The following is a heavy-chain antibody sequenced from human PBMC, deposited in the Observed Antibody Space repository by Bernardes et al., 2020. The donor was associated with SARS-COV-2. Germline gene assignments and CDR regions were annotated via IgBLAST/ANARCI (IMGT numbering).Heavy chain of an antibody. J-gene: IGHJ6*02. CDR2: ISSSGSTI. D-gene: IGHD6-19*01. Sequence: SLRLSCAASGFTFSDYYMSWIRQAPGKGLEWVSYISSSGSTIYYADSVKGRFTISRDNAKNSLYLQMNSLRAEDTAVYYCAREGIAVAGPSRYYYYGMDVWGQGTTVTVSS. CDR1: GFTFSDYY. V-gene: IGHV3-11*01. CDR3: AREGIAVAGPSRYYYYGMDV.